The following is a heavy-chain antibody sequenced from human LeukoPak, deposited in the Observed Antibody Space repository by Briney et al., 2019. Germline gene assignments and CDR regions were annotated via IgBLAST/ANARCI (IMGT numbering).Heavy chain of an antibody. Sequence: GESLKISCKGSGYSFNNYWVGWVRQMPGKGLEWMGIIYPDDSDTRYSPSFQGQVTISVDKSIRTAYLEWSSLKASDTAIYFCARLGGYSRSFGPWGQGTLVTVSS. CDR2: IYPDDSDT. CDR1: GYSFNNYW. CDR3: ARLGGYSRSFGP. V-gene: IGHV5-51*01. D-gene: IGHD6-13*01. J-gene: IGHJ5*02.